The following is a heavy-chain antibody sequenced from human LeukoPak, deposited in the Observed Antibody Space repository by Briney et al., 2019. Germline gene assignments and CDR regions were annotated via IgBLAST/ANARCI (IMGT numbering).Heavy chain of an antibody. CDR3: ARGRVGAIRPYYYYMDV. V-gene: IGHV1-8*03. Sequence: ASVKVSCKASGYTFTSYDINWVRQATGQGLEWMGWMNPNSGNTGYAQKFQGRVTITRNTSISTAYMELSSLRSEDTAVYYCARGRVGAIRPYYYYMDVWGKGTTVTVSS. J-gene: IGHJ6*03. D-gene: IGHD1-26*01. CDR2: MNPNSGNT. CDR1: GYTFTSYD.